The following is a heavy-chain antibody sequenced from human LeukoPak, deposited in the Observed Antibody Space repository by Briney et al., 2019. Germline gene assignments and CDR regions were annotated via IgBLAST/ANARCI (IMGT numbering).Heavy chain of an antibody. J-gene: IGHJ4*02. CDR1: GDSINSLDL. CDR3: AREWAGTDY. D-gene: IGHD1-1*01. CDR2: MYLSGTT. Sequence: PSETLSLTCTVSGDSINSLDLWSWVRQPPGKGLEWIGEMYLSGTTHSNPSVKSRVTISVDKSKNQFSLKLSSVTAADTAVYYCAREWAGTDYWGQGTLVTVSS. V-gene: IGHV4-4*02.